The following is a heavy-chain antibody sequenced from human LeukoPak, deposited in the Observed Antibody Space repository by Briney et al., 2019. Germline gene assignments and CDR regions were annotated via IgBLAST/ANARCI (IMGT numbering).Heavy chain of an antibody. J-gene: IGHJ4*02. CDR3: ARDRRCDYVWGSYRGGYYFDY. D-gene: IGHD3-16*02. CDR2: IWYDGSNK. Sequence: GGSLRLSCAASGFTFSSYGMHWVRQAPGKGLEWVAVIWYDGSNKYYADSVKGRFTISRDNSKNTLYLQMNSLRAEDTAVYYCARDRRCDYVWGSYRGGYYFDYWGQGTLVTVSS. CDR1: GFTFSSYG. V-gene: IGHV3-33*01.